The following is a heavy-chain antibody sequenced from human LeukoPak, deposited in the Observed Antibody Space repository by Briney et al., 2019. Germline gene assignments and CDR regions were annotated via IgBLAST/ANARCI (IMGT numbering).Heavy chain of an antibody. D-gene: IGHD1-26*01. CDR3: AREGGSYYS. CDR1: GFTFSDYY. Sequence: NPGGSLILSCAASGFTFSDYYMSWIRQAPGKGLEWVSYISSSSSYTNYADSVKGRFTISRGNAKNSLYLQMNSLRAEDTAVYYCAREGGSYYSWGQGTLVTVSS. V-gene: IGHV3-11*05. CDR2: ISSSSSYT. J-gene: IGHJ5*02.